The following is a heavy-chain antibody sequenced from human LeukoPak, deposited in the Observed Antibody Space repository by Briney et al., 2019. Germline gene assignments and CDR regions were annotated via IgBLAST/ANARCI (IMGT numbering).Heavy chain of an antibody. J-gene: IGHJ6*03. CDR1: GGSISSYY. Sequence: PSETLSLTCTVSGGSISSYYWSWIRQPAGKGLEWIGRIYTSGSTNYNPSLKSRVTMSVDTSKNQFSLKLSSVTAADTAVYYCATQLGGVIPGYSSSWYDYYYYYMDVWGKGTTVTVSS. V-gene: IGHV4-4*07. CDR3: ATQLGGVIPGYSSSWYDYYYYYMDV. D-gene: IGHD6-13*01. CDR2: IYTSGST.